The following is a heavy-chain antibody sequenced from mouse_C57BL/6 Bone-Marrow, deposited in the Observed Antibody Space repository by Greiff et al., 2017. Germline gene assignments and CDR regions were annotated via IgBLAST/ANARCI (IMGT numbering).Heavy chain of an antibody. Sequence: VQLQQSGAELARPGASVTLSCKASGYTFSSYGISWVKQRTGQGLEWIGEIYPRSGNTHYNEKFLGKATLTADKSSSTAYMELRGLTSGDSAVYFGPLGGYYGKFAYWGQGPLVTVSA. CDR1: GYTFSSYG. CDR2: IYPRSGNT. J-gene: IGHJ3*01. D-gene: IGHD1-1*01. CDR3: PLGGYYGKFAY. V-gene: IGHV1-81*01.